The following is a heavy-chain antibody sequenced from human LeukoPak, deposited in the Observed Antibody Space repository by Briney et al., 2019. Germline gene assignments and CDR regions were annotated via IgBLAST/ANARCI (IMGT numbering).Heavy chain of an antibody. J-gene: IGHJ4*02. CDR3: ARDKSLILPYYFDY. CDR2: ISAYNGNT. Sequence: ASVKVSCKASGYTFTSYGISWVRQAPGQGLEWMGWISAYNGNTNYAQKLQGRVTMTTDTSTSTAYMELRSLRSDDTAVYYCARDKSLILPYYFDYWGQGTLVTVSS. V-gene: IGHV1-18*01. CDR1: GYTFTSYG. D-gene: IGHD2-15*01.